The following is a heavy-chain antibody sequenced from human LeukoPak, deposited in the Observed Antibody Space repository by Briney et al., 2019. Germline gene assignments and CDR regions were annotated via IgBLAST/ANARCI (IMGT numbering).Heavy chain of an antibody. J-gene: IGHJ4*02. CDR3: AKDQHSIVATSYFDY. CDR1: GFTFDDYA. CDR2: ISWNSGSV. V-gene: IGHV3-9*01. D-gene: IGHD5-12*01. Sequence: GRSLRLSCAASGFTFDDYAMHWVRHAPGKGLEWVSGISWNSGSVGYADSVKGRFTISRDNAKNSLYLQMNSLRAEDTALYYCAKDQHSIVATSYFDYWGQGTLVTVSS.